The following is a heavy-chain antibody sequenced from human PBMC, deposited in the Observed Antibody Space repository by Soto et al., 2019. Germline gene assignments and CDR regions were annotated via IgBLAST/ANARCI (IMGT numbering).Heavy chain of an antibody. V-gene: IGHV4-31*03. CDR1: GGSISSGGYY. D-gene: IGHD2-15*01. J-gene: IGHJ5*02. Sequence: QVQLQESGPGLVKPSQTLSLTCTVSGGSISSGGYYWSWIRQHPGKGLEWIGYIYYSGSTYYNPSLKIRVTISVHTSQNQFSLKLSSLTAADTAVYYCPRDALLSGFEIDPWGQGTLVTVSS. CDR2: IYYSGST. CDR3: PRDALLSGFEIDP.